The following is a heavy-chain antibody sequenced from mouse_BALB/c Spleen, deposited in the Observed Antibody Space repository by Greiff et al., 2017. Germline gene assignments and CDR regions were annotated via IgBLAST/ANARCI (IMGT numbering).Heavy chain of an antibody. CDR1: GFTFSSYA. CDR3: ARSGYFDY. Sequence: KLVESGGGLVKPGGSLKLSCAASGFTFSSYAMSWVRQTPEKRLEWVASISSGGSTYYPDSVKGRFTISRDNARNILYLQMSSLRSEDTAMYYCARSGYFDYWGQGTTLTVSS. V-gene: IGHV5-6-5*01. J-gene: IGHJ2*01. CDR2: ISSGGST.